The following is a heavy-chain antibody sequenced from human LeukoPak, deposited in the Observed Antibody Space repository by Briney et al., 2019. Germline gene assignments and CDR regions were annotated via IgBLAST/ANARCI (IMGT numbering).Heavy chain of an antibody. V-gene: IGHV4-30-4*08. Sequence: SETLSLTCTVSGGSISSGDYYWSWIRQPPGKGLEWIGYIYYSGSTYYNPSLKSRVTISVDTSKNQFSLKLSSVTAADTAVYYCARVEENVHDYGDYDADAFDIWGQGTMVTVSS. D-gene: IGHD4-17*01. CDR2: IYYSGST. CDR3: ARVEENVHDYGDYDADAFDI. J-gene: IGHJ3*02. CDR1: GGSISSGDYY.